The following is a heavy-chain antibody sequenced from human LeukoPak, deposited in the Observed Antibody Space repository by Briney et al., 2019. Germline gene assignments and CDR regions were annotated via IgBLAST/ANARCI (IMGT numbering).Heavy chain of an antibody. CDR3: ARDQTIAVAGTGGS. V-gene: IGHV4-31*03. CDR2: MSQSGST. J-gene: IGHJ5*02. Sequence: SETLSLTCTVSGGSISSGGYYWTWIRQPPGKGLERIGYMSQSGSTYYNPSLKSRVTISVDTSKSQFSLKLTSVTAADTAVYYCARDQTIAVAGTGGSWGQGTLVTVSS. CDR1: GGSISSGGYY. D-gene: IGHD6-19*01.